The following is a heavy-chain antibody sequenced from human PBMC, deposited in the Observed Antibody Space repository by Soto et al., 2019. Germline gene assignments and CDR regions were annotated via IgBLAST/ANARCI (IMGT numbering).Heavy chain of an antibody. CDR2: IYYSGST. CDR3: AALPRGWGAFDI. V-gene: IGHV4-31*03. Sequence: QVQLQESGPGLVKPSQTLSLTCTVSGGSISSGGYYWSWIRQHPGKGLEWIGYIYYSGSTYYNRSLKSRVTISVDTSKDQFSLKLSSVTAADTAVYYCAALPRGWGAFDIWGQGTMVTVSS. CDR1: GGSISSGGYY. D-gene: IGHD3-10*01. J-gene: IGHJ3*02.